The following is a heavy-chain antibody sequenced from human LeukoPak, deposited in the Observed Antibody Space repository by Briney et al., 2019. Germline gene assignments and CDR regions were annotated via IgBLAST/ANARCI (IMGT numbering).Heavy chain of an antibody. CDR2: IDSGSSDI. V-gene: IGHV3-21*05. D-gene: IGHD3-3*01. J-gene: IGHJ4*02. CDR3: ARDTYEPGLIDF. Sequence: GGSLRLSCAASGFTFSLYAMNWVRQAPGKGLEWISYIDSGSSDIHYTQSVRGRFIISRDNAKNTLYLQMNSLRAEDTAVYFCARDTYEPGLIDFWGQGTLVSVSS. CDR1: GFTFSLYA.